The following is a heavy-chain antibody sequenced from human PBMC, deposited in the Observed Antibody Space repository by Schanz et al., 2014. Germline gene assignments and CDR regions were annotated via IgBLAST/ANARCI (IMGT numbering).Heavy chain of an antibody. J-gene: IGHJ4*02. Sequence: EVQLVESGGGLVQPGGSLRLSCAASGFTFSTSTMHWVRQAPGKGLEWISFINTGSNYINYADSVKGRFTISRDNTKNSLFLQLNSLRADDTAVYYCARIGGSVFDYWAQGTLVTVSS. V-gene: IGHV3-21*04. D-gene: IGHD3-10*01. CDR3: ARIGGSVFDY. CDR2: INTGSNYI. CDR1: GFTFSTST.